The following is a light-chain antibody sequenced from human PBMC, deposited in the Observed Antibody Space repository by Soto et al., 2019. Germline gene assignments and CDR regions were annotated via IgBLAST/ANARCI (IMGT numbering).Light chain of an antibody. J-gene: IGLJ1*01. CDR1: NIGSKS. V-gene: IGLV3-21*02. CDR2: DDS. Sequence: SYELTQPPSVSVAPGQTARITCGGNNIGSKSVHWYQQKPGQAPVLVVYDDSDRPSGSPERFSGSNSGNTATLTISRVEAGDEADYYCQVWDSSSDQYVFGTGTKVTVL. CDR3: QVWDSSSDQYV.